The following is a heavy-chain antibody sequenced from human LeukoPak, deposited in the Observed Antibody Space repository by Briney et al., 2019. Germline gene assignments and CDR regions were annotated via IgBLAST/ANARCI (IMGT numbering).Heavy chain of an antibody. CDR1: GFTFSSYW. CDR3: AKVRYYYDRSDRAFDI. Sequence: PGGSLRLSCAASGFTFSSYWMHWVRHAPGKGLVWVSRINSDGSSTSYADSVKGRFTISRDNSKNTLYLQMNSLRAEDTAVYYCAKVRYYYDRSDRAFDIWGQGTMVTVSS. V-gene: IGHV3-74*01. D-gene: IGHD3-22*01. CDR2: INSDGSST. J-gene: IGHJ3*02.